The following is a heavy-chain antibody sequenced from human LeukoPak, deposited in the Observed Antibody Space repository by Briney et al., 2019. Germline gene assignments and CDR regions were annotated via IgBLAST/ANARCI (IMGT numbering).Heavy chain of an antibody. CDR3: ARLLKLELLRLDP. CDR2: IYYDGST. J-gene: IGHJ5*02. CDR1: GGSISSSSYY. D-gene: IGHD1-7*01. V-gene: IGHV4-39*01. Sequence: PSETLSLTCTVSGGSISSSSYYWGWIRQPPGKGLEWIGSIYYDGSTYYNPSLKSRVTISVDTSKNQFSLKLSSVTAADTAVYYCARLLKLELLRLDPWGQGTLVTVSS.